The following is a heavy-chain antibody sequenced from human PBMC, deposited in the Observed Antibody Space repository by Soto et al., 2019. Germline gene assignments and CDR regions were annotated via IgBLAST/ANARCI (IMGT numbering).Heavy chain of an antibody. D-gene: IGHD6-13*01. Sequence: ASVKVSFRASGYTFTGYYMHWVRQAPGQGLEWMGWINPNSGGTNYAQKFQGWVTMTRDTSISTAYMELSRLRSDDTAVYYCARGAQKQLANWFDPWGQGTLVTVSS. CDR1: GYTFTGYY. CDR2: INPNSGGT. V-gene: IGHV1-2*04. CDR3: ARGAQKQLANWFDP. J-gene: IGHJ5*02.